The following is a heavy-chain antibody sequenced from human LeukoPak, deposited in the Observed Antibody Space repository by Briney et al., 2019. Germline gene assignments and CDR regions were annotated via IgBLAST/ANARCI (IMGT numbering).Heavy chain of an antibody. CDR2: IYYSGST. CDR1: GGSFSGYY. D-gene: IGHD3-22*01. V-gene: IGHV4-59*01. CDR3: ARISDDYYDSSGYFDY. Sequence: PSESLSLTCAVYGGSFSGYYWSWIRQPPGKGLEWIGYIYYSGSTNYNPSLKSRVTISVDRSKNQFSLKLSSVTAADTAVYYCARISDDYYDSSGYFDYWGQGTLVTVSS. J-gene: IGHJ4*02.